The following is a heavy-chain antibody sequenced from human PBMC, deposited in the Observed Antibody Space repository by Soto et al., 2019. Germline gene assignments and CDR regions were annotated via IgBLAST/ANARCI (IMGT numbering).Heavy chain of an antibody. D-gene: IGHD5-12*01. V-gene: IGHV4-38-2*02. CDR1: GGSISSGYY. Sequence: KPSETLSLTCTVSGGSISSGYYWGWIRQPPGKGLEWIGSIYHSGSTYYNPSLKSRVTISVDTSKNQFSLKLSSVTAADTAVYYCARVFGDGYGYYYGMDVWGQGTTVTVSS. CDR3: ARVFGDGYGYYYGMDV. J-gene: IGHJ6*02. CDR2: IYHSGST.